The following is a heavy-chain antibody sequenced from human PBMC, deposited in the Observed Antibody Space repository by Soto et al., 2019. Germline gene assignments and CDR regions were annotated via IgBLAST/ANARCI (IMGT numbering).Heavy chain of an antibody. CDR2: ISGSGGST. J-gene: IGHJ6*02. D-gene: IGHD4-17*01. CDR3: AKDFDYGDYPLRYYYYGMDV. CDR1: GFTFSSYA. Sequence: GGSLRLSCAASGFTFSSYAMSWVRQAPGKGLEWVSAISGSGGSTYYADSVKGRFTISRDNSKNTLYLQMNSLRAEDTAVYYCAKDFDYGDYPLRYYYYGMDVWGQGTTVTVSS. V-gene: IGHV3-23*01.